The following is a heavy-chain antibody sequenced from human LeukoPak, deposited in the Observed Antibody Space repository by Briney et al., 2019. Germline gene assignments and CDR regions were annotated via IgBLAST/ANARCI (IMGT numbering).Heavy chain of an antibody. CDR2: INSDGSST. D-gene: IGHD3-3*01. Sequence: PGGSLRLSCAASGFTFSSYWMHWVRQAPGKGLVWVSRINSDGSSTSYADSVKGRFTISRDNAKNSLYLQMNSLRAEDTAVYYCARADFWSGQAHMDVWGKGTTVTVSS. V-gene: IGHV3-74*01. J-gene: IGHJ6*03. CDR1: GFTFSSYW. CDR3: ARADFWSGQAHMDV.